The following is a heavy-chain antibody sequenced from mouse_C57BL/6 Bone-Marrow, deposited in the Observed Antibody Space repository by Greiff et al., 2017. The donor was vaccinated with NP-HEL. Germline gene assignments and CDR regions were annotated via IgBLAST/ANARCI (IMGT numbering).Heavy chain of an antibody. D-gene: IGHD2-1*01. V-gene: IGHV1-72*01. Sequence: QVQLQQPGAELVKPGASVKLSCKASGYTFTSYWMHWVKQRPGRGLEWIGRIDPNSGGTKYNEKFKSKATLTVDKHSSTAYMQLSSLTSEDSAVYYCARRFYYGNYDYAMDYWGQGTSVTVSS. CDR1: GYTFTSYW. J-gene: IGHJ4*01. CDR2: IDPNSGGT. CDR3: ARRFYYGNYDYAMDY.